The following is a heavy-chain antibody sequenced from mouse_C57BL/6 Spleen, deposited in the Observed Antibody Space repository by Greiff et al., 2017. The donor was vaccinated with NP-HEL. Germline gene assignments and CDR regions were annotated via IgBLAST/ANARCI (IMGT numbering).Heavy chain of an antibody. D-gene: IGHD2-10*02. J-gene: IGHJ4*01. CDR1: GFTFSDYG. CDR2: ISSGSSTI. Sequence: EVQLVESGGGLVKPGGSLKLSCAASGFTFSDYGMHWVRQAPEKGLEWVAYISSGSSTIYYADTVKGRFTISRDNAKNTLFLQMTSLRSEDTAMYYCAGKGYGNPYYYAMDYWGQGTSVTVSS. V-gene: IGHV5-17*01. CDR3: AGKGYGNPYYYAMDY.